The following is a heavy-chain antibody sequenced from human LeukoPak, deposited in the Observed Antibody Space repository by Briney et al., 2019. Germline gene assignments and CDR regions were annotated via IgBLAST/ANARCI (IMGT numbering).Heavy chain of an antibody. CDR1: GYTFTSYD. J-gene: IGHJ4*02. V-gene: IGHV1-8*01. Sequence: GASVTVSCKASGYTFTSYDIKWVRQATGQGLEWMGWMNPNSGNTGYAQKFQGRVTMTRNTSISTAYMELSSLRSEDTAVYYCARDRPRIAVAGFDYWGQGTLVTVSS. CDR3: ARDRPRIAVAGFDY. CDR2: MNPNSGNT. D-gene: IGHD6-19*01.